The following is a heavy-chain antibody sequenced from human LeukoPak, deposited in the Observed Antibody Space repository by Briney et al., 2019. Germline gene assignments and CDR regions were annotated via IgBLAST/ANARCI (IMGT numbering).Heavy chain of an antibody. CDR1: GGTFSSYA. CDR2: IIPIFGTA. J-gene: IGHJ4*02. CDR3: ATLIPTVTVFDY. V-gene: IGHV1-69*06. D-gene: IGHD4-17*01. Sequence: SVKVSCKASGGTFSSYAVSWVRQAPGQGLEWMGGIIPIFGTANYAQKFQGRVTMTEDTSTDTAYMELSSLRSEDTAVYYCATLIPTVTVFDYWGQGTLVTVSS.